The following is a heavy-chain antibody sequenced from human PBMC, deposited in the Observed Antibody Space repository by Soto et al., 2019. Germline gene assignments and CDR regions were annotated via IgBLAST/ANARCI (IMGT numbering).Heavy chain of an antibody. CDR1: GGSFSGYY. CDR3: ARARIRWFDP. V-gene: IGHV4-34*01. D-gene: IGHD4-17*01. Sequence: SETLSLTCAVYGGSFSGYYWSWIRQPPGKGLEWIGEINHSGSTNYNPSLKSRVTISVDTSKNQFSLKLSSVTAADTAVYYCARARIRWFDPWGQGTLVTVSS. J-gene: IGHJ5*02. CDR2: INHSGST.